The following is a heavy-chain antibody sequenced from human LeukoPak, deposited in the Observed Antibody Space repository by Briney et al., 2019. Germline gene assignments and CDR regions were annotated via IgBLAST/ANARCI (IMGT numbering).Heavy chain of an antibody. Sequence: GRSLRLSCAASGFAFSNYGMHWVRQAPGKGLEWVALIWYDGTNENYADSVKGRFTISRDNSRNTLYLQLNSLRAEDTAVYYCARESRIWGGIWNFDYWGQGTLVIVSS. CDR1: GFAFSNYG. D-gene: IGHD1-26*01. V-gene: IGHV3-33*01. CDR2: IWYDGTNE. CDR3: ARESRIWGGIWNFDY. J-gene: IGHJ4*02.